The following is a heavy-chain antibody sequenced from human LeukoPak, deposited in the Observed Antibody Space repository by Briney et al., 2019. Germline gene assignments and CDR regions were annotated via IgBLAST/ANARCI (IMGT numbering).Heavy chain of an antibody. J-gene: IGHJ5*02. D-gene: IGHD2-15*01. CDR2: ISSSSSYI. CDR1: GFTFSSYS. V-gene: IGHV3-21*01. Sequence: PGGSLRLSCAASGFTFSSYSMNWVRQAPGKGLEWVSSISSSSSYIYFADSVKGRFTISRDNAKNSLYLQMNSLRAEDTAVYYCARDRVVVAANWFDPWGQGTLVTVSS. CDR3: ARDRVVVAANWFDP.